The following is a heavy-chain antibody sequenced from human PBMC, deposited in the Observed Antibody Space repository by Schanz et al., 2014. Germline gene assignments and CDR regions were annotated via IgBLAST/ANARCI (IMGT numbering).Heavy chain of an antibody. CDR3: ARHPGGIAVSGVVSNWFDP. Sequence: VQLLQSGGALVQPGGSLRLSCSASGFTFSTYAMGWVRQTPGKGLEWVSTLSGSGAGTFYADSVKGRFTISRDNSKNTLYLQMNSMRGESAAVYYGARHPGGIAVSGVVSNWFDPWGQGTLVTVSS. CDR1: GFTFSTYA. V-gene: IGHV3-23*01. D-gene: IGHD3-3*01. CDR2: LSGSGAGT. J-gene: IGHJ5*02.